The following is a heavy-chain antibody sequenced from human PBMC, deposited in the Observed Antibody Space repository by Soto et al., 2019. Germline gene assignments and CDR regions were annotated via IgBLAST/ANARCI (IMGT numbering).Heavy chain of an antibody. CDR2: ISYDGSNK. Sequence: GGSLRLSCAASGFNLSSYAMHWVRQAPGKGLEWVAVISYDGSNKYYADSVQGRFTISRDNSKNTLYLQMISLRAQDTAVYYCARAFSNYDGGASCFDYLGHGTLVTVSS. D-gene: IGHD4-4*01. CDR3: ARAFSNYDGGASCFDY. J-gene: IGHJ4*01. V-gene: IGHV3-30*04. CDR1: GFNLSSYA.